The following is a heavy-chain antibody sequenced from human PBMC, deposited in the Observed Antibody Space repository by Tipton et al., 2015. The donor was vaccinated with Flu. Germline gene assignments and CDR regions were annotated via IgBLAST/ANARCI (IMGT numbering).Heavy chain of an antibody. CDR2: IYYSGST. J-gene: IGHJ5*02. D-gene: IGHD2-2*02. CDR1: GGSISGYY. V-gene: IGHV4-59*08. CDR3: ARQEIVVVPAAIGWAWFDP. Sequence: TLSLTCTVSGGSISGYYWSWIRQPPGKGLEWIGYIYYSGSTNYNPSLKSRVTISVDTSKNQFSLKLSSVTAADTAVYYCARQEIVVVPAAIGWAWFDPWGQGTLVAVSS.